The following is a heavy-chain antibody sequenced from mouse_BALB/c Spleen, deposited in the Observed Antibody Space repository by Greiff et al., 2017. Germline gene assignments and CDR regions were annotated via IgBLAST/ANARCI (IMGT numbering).Heavy chain of an antibody. CDR2: INPYNGAT. CDR1: GYSFTGYY. D-gene: IGHD1-1*01. CDR3: AKPGNYGSDYAMDY. V-gene: IGHV1-31*01. Sequence: EVKLVESGPELVKPGASVKVSCKASGYSFTGYYMHWVKQSHVKSLEWIGRINPYNGATSYNQNFKDKASLTVDKSSSTAYMELHSLTSEDSAVYYCAKPGNYGSDYAMDYWGQRTSVNVSS. J-gene: IGHJ4*01.